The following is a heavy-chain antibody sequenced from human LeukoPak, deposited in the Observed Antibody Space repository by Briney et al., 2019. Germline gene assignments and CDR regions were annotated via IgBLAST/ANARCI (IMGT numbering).Heavy chain of an antibody. Sequence: ASVKVSCKASGYTFTGYYMHWVRQAPGQGLEWMGWINPNSGGTNYAQKFQSRVTMTRDTSISTAYMEVGRLRSDDTAVYYCARVFYAKDIVVVPAYYYYYLDVWGKGTTVTVSS. V-gene: IGHV1-2*02. J-gene: IGHJ6*03. CDR3: ARVFYAKDIVVVPAYYYYYLDV. CDR2: INPNSGGT. CDR1: GYTFTGYY. D-gene: IGHD2-2*01.